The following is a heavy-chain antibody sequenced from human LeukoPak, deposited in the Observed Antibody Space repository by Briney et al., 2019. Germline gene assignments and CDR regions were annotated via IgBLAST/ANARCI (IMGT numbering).Heavy chain of an antibody. CDR1: GGSISSYY. J-gene: IGHJ5*02. CDR2: IYYSGST. D-gene: IGHD3-22*01. V-gene: IGHV4-59*01. CDR3: ARALDYYDSSGHNWFDP. Sequence: SETLSLTCTASGGSISSYYWSWIRQPPGKGLEWIGYIYYSGSTNYNPSLKSRVTISVDTSKNQFSLKLSSVTAADTAVYYCARALDYYDSSGHNWFDPWGQGTLVTVSS.